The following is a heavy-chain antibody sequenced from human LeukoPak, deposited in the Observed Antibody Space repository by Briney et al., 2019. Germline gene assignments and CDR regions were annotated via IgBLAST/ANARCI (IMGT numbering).Heavy chain of an antibody. Sequence: VQPGGSLRLSCAGSGFTFRSYWMHWVRQAPGKGLEWVANIKQDGSEKYYVDSVKGRFTISRDNANDSVYLQMNSLRAEDTAVYYCARRYFDWFLGAGGSLDIWGQGTMVTVSS. CDR1: GFTFRSYW. V-gene: IGHV3-7*01. CDR3: ARRYFDWFLGAGGSLDI. J-gene: IGHJ3*02. D-gene: IGHD3-9*01. CDR2: IKQDGSEK.